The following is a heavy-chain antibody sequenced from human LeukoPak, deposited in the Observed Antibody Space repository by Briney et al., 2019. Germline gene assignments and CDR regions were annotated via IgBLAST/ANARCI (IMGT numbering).Heavy chain of an antibody. V-gene: IGHV3-21*01. CDR3: ARDLDYYDSSGYYPAFDY. J-gene: IGHJ4*02. CDR2: ISSSCSYI. Sequence: GGSLRLSCAASGFTFSSYSMNWVRQAPGKGLEWVSSISSSCSYIYYADSVKGRFTISRDNAKNSLYLQMNSLRAEDTAVYYCARDLDYYDSSGYYPAFDYWGQGTLVTVSS. CDR1: GFTFSSYS. D-gene: IGHD3-22*01.